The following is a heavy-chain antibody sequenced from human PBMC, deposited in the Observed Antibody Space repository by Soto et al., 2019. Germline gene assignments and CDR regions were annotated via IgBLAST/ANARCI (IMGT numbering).Heavy chain of an antibody. CDR3: ARFEQLVRGFDH. CDR1: GFTFSSYS. V-gene: IGHV3-21*05. J-gene: IGHJ4*02. D-gene: IGHD6-13*01. Sequence: GGSLRLSCAASGFTFSSYSMNWVRQAPGKGLEWVSYISSSSSYTNYADSVKGRFTISRDNAKNSLYLQMNSLRAEDTAVYYCARFEQLVRGFDHWGQGTLVTVSS. CDR2: ISSSSSYT.